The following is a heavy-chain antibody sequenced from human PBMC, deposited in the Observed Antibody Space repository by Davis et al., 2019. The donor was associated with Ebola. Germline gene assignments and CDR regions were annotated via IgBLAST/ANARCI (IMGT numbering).Heavy chain of an antibody. CDR1: GFTFSSYS. D-gene: IGHD6-13*01. Sequence: GESLKISCAASGFTFSSYSMNWVRQAPGKGLEWVSYISSSSSTIYYADSVKGRFTISRDNAKNSLYLQMNSLRDEDTAVYYCARGQQLVPKKNNWFDPWGQGTLVTVSS. CDR3: ARGQQLVPKKNNWFDP. V-gene: IGHV3-48*02. J-gene: IGHJ5*02. CDR2: ISSSSSTI.